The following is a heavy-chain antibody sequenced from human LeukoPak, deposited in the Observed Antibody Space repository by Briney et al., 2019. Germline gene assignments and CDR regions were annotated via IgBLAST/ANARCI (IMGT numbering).Heavy chain of an antibody. D-gene: IGHD5-18*01. CDR1: GFTFSSYA. Sequence: GGSLRLSCAASGFTFSSYAMSWVRQAPGKGLEWVSVISGSGGNTYYADSVRGRFTISRDNPENTLYLQMNSLRAEDTAVYYCAKERYTYGYGFDYWGQGTLVTVSS. J-gene: IGHJ4*02. V-gene: IGHV3-23*01. CDR2: ISGSGGNT. CDR3: AKERYTYGYGFDY.